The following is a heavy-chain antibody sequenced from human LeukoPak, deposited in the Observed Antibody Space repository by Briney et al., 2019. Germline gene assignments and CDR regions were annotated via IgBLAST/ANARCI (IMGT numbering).Heavy chain of an antibody. Sequence: ASVKVSCKASGYTFTGYYMHWVRPAPGQGLEWMGWINSNSGGTNYAQKFQGRVTMTRDTSISTAYMELSRLRSDDTAVYYCARAQYSYGSGIDYWGQGTLVTVSS. D-gene: IGHD5-18*01. CDR1: GYTFTGYY. CDR3: ARAQYSYGSGIDY. CDR2: INSNSGGT. V-gene: IGHV1-2*02. J-gene: IGHJ4*02.